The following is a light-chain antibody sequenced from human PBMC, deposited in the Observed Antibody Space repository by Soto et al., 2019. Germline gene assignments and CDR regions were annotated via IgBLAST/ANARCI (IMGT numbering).Light chain of an antibody. V-gene: IGKV3-20*01. Sequence: EIVLTQSPGTLSLSPGERATLSCRASQSVSSSYLAWYQQKPGQAPRLLIYGASSRATGIAHRFCGSGSGTDFTLTISSLEPEDVAVYYCQQYGSSPLYTFGQGTKLEIK. J-gene: IGKJ2*01. CDR3: QQYGSSPLYT. CDR2: GAS. CDR1: QSVSSSY.